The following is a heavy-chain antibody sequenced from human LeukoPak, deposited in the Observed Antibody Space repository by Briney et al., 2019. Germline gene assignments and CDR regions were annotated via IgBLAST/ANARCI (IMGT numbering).Heavy chain of an antibody. CDR1: GFTFSSYG. CDR2: ISYDGSNK. CDR3: ARDLDYDFWSGYFDY. Sequence: GGSLRLSCAASGFTFSSYGMHWVRQAPGKGLEWVAVISYDGSNKYYADSVKGRFTISRDNSKNTLYLQMNSLRAEDTAVYYCARDLDYDFWSGYFDYWGQGTLVTVSS. D-gene: IGHD3-3*01. V-gene: IGHV3-30*03. J-gene: IGHJ4*02.